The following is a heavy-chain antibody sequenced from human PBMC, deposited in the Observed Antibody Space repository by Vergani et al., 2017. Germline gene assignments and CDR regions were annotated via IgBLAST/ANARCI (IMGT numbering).Heavy chain of an antibody. CDR3: ARAYGRYDWFDY. Sequence: QLQLQESGPGLVKPSETLSLTCTVSGGSISSSSYYWGWIRQPPGKGLEWVYGISASGAPTYYADSVKGRVTISRDNSKNTLYLQMNSLRVEDTAVYYCARAYGRYDWFDYWGKRTLVTVSS. J-gene: IGHJ4*01. V-gene: IGHV4-39*07. D-gene: IGHD1-20*01. CDR1: GGSISSSSYY. CDR2: ISASGAP.